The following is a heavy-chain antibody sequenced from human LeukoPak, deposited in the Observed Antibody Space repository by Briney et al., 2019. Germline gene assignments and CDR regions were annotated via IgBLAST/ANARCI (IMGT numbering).Heavy chain of an antibody. CDR2: ITPILGIA. D-gene: IGHD3-3*01. V-gene: IGHV1-69*02. CDR3: ARVGVLRFLKDPWFDP. J-gene: IGHJ5*02. CDR1: GGTFSSYT. Sequence: SVKVSCKASGGTFSSYTISWVRQAPGQGLEWMGRITPILGIANYAQRFQGRVTITADKSTSTAYMELSSLRSEDTAVYYCARVGVLRFLKDPWFDPWGQGTLVTVSS.